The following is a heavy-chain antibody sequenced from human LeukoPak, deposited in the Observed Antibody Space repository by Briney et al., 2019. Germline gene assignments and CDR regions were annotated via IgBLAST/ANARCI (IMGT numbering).Heavy chain of an antibody. CDR1: GGSISGSSYY. CDR3: ARTYYYDSTGAFDI. V-gene: IGHV4-39*01. Sequence: SETLSLTCTVSGGSISGSSYYWGWIRQPPGKGLEWIGSIYHSGNTYYNPSLKSRVTISVDTSKNQFSLKLSSVTAADTAVYYCARTYYYDSTGAFDIWGQGTMVTVSS. J-gene: IGHJ3*02. D-gene: IGHD3-22*01. CDR2: IYHSGNT.